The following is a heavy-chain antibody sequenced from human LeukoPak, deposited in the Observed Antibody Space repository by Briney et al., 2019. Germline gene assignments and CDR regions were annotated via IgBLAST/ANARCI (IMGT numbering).Heavy chain of an antibody. CDR1: GDSISSGGYY. Sequence: SETLSLTCTVSGDSISSGGYYWSWIRQHPGKGLEWIGYIYYSGSTYYNPSLKSRVTISVDTSKNQFSLKLGSVTAADTAVYYCARDKIAAAGEVYYYYGMDVWGQGTTVTVSS. V-gene: IGHV4-31*03. CDR2: IYYSGST. CDR3: ARDKIAAAGEVYYYYGMDV. J-gene: IGHJ6*02. D-gene: IGHD6-13*01.